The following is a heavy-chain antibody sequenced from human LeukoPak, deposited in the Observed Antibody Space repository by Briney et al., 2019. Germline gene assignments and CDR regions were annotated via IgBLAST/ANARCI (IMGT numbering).Heavy chain of an antibody. CDR1: GGSISSYY. J-gene: IGHJ4*02. D-gene: IGHD4-23*01. V-gene: IGHV4-59*08. CDR2: IYYSGST. CDR3: ASDYGADSGY. Sequence: ETLSLTCTVSGGSISSYYWSWIRQPPGKGLEWIGYIYYSGSTNYNPSLKSRVTISVDTSKNQFSLKVTSVTAADTGVYYCASDYGADSGYWGQGTLVTVSS.